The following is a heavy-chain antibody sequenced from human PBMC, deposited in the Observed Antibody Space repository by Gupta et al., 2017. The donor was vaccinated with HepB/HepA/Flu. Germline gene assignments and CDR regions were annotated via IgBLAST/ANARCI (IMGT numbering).Heavy chain of an antibody. V-gene: IGHV4-4*07. CDR1: GGSVSIYS. Sequence: QVQLQESGPGLVKPWETLSLTCTVSGGSVSIYSWSWLRPTAGKGLEWIGRIYNSGTTNYNASPKSRDIISVDTSKNQFSKRLSSVTAADTAIYYCASSDDWYNCFDNWSPGTLVTVSS. CDR2: IYNSGTT. D-gene: IGHD3-9*01. CDR3: ASSDDWYNCFDN. J-gene: IGHJ5*02.